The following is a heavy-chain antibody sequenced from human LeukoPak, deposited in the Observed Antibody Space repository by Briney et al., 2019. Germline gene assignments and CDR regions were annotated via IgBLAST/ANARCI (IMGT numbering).Heavy chain of an antibody. V-gene: IGHV4-4*07. D-gene: IGHD3-10*01. CDR3: ARDRSYYGSGSYDY. Sequence: SETLSLTCTVSGGSISSYYWSWIRQPAGKGLEWIGRIYTSGSTNYNPSLKSRVTMSVDTSKNQFSLKLSSVTAADTAVYYCARDRSYYGSGSYDYWGQGTLVTVSS. J-gene: IGHJ4*02. CDR2: IYTSGST. CDR1: GGSISSYY.